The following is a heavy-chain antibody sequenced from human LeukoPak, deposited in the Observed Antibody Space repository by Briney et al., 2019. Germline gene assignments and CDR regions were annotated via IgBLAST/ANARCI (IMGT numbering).Heavy chain of an antibody. CDR3: ARETSRDGYNYFYFDH. CDR1: GYTFTSYG. J-gene: IGHJ4*02. D-gene: IGHD5-24*01. V-gene: IGHV1-18*01. CDR2: ISAYNGNT. Sequence: GASVKVSCKASGYTFTSYGISWVRQAPGQGLEWMGWISAYNGNTNYAQKLQGRVTMTTDTSTSTAYMELRSLRSDDTAVYYCARETSRDGYNYFYFDHWGQGTLVTVSS.